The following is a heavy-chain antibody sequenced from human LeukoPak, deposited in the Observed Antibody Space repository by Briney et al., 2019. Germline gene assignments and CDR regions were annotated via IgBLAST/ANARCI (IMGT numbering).Heavy chain of an antibody. CDR1: VGSSRGYY. D-gene: IGHD2-15*01. V-gene: IGHV4-4*09. CDR3: ARPGQSSWWVYFNY. Sequence: SETLSLTCTVHVGSSRGYYWTSIRQPTGKGLGWIGCVHTSVSTDSTPSIKNRVTMSVDVSKNQFSLRLSSVTAADTAVYYCARPGQSSWWVYFNYWGQGTPVTVSS. J-gene: IGHJ4*02. CDR2: VHTSVST.